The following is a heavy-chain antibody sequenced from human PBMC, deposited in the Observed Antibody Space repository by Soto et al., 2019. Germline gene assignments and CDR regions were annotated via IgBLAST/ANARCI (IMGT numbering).Heavy chain of an antibody. CDR1: GFTFSSYG. CDR3: ASDQVRGYNYGFDY. V-gene: IGHV3-33*01. J-gene: IGHJ4*02. D-gene: IGHD5-18*01. Sequence: QVQLVESGGGVVQPGRSLRLSCAASGFTFSSYGMHWVRQAPGKGLQWVAVIWYDGSNKYYADSVKGRFTISRDNSKNTLYLQMNSLRAEDTAVYYCASDQVRGYNYGFDYWGQGTLVTVSS. CDR2: IWYDGSNK.